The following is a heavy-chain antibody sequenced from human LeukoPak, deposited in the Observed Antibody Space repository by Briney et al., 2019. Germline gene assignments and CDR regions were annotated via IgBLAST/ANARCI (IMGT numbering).Heavy chain of an antibody. D-gene: IGHD2-2*01. J-gene: IGHJ3*02. CDR1: GGSISSGGYY. V-gene: IGHV4-31*03. Sequence: TLSLTCTVSGGSISSGGYYWSWIRQHPGKGLEWIGYIYYSGSTYYNPSLKSRVTISVDTSKNQFSLKLSSVTAADTAVYCCARDDPYQLDHAFDIWGQGTMVTVSS. CDR2: IYYSGST. CDR3: ARDDPYQLDHAFDI.